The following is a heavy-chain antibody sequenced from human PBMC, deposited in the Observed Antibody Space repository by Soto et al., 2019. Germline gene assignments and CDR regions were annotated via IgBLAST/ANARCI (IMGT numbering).Heavy chain of an antibody. CDR1: GYTLTELS. Sequence: EASVKVSCKVSGYTLTELSMHWVRQAPGKGLEWMGGFDPEDGETIYAQKFQGRVTMTEDTSTDTAYMELSSLRSEDTAVYYCATRALAAAGTSRYYYYGMDVWGQGTTVTVSS. CDR3: ATRALAAAGTSRYYYYGMDV. J-gene: IGHJ6*02. CDR2: FDPEDGET. V-gene: IGHV1-24*01. D-gene: IGHD6-13*01.